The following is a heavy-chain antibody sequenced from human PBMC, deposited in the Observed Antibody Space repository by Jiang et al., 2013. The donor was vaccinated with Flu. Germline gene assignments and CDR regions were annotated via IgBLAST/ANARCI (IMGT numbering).Heavy chain of an antibody. J-gene: IGHJ5*02. CDR2: TYYRSKWYN. CDR1: GDSVSGNSAA. V-gene: IGHV6-1*01. D-gene: IGHD3-16*01. Sequence: KPSQTLSLTCAISGDSVSGNSAAWNWIRQSPSRGLEWLGRTYYRSKWYNDYAVSVKSRITINPDTSKNQFSLQLNSVTPEDTAVYYCARGKGHAWILGRPYNWFDPWGQGTLVTVSS. CDR3: ARGKGHAWILGRPYNWFDP.